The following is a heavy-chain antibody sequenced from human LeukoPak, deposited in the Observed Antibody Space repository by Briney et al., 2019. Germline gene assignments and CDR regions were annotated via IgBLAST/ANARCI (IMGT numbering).Heavy chain of an antibody. J-gene: IGHJ4*02. Sequence: GGSLRLSCVASGFSFSNYAMNWVRQAPGKGLEWVSYISSGGSTIYYADSVKGRFTISRDNAKNSLYLQMNSLRAEDTAVYYCAREAQLPYSSSWYDACDYWGQGTLVTVSS. CDR1: GFSFSNYA. D-gene: IGHD6-13*01. CDR3: AREAQLPYSSSWYDACDY. CDR2: ISSGGSTI. V-gene: IGHV3-48*04.